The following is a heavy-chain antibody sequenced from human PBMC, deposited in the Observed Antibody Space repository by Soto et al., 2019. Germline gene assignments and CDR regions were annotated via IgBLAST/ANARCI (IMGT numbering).Heavy chain of an antibody. CDR3: AREAYYDILTGYYDY. Sequence: EVQLVESGGGLVQPGGSLRLSCAASGFTFSSYSMNWVRQAPGKGLEWVSSISSSSSYIYYADSVKGRFTISRDNAKNSLYLQMNSLRAEDTAVYYCAREAYYDILTGYYDYWGQGTLVTVSS. CDR1: GFTFSSYS. J-gene: IGHJ4*02. V-gene: IGHV3-21*01. D-gene: IGHD3-9*01. CDR2: ISSSSSYI.